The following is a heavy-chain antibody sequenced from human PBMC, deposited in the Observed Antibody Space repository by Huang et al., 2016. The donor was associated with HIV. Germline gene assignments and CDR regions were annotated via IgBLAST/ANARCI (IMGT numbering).Heavy chain of an antibody. J-gene: IGHJ6*03. Sequence: QVQLQQWGAGLLRPSETLSLTCAVYGGSVSGYYGTWIRQPPGKGLEWIGEINHSESTNYTPSLKSRVTISVDTSRNQFSLTLTSVTAADTAVYYCARGQGGYYYYYMDVWGKGTTVTVSS. CDR3: ARGQGGYYYYYMDV. CDR2: INHSEST. V-gene: IGHV4-34*01. CDR1: GGSVSGYY.